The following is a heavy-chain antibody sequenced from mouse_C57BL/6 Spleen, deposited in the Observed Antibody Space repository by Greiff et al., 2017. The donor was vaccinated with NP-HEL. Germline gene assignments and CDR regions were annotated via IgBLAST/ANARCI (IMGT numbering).Heavy chain of an antibody. CDR1: GFTFNTYA. CDR2: IRSKSSNYAT. Sequence: EVQVVESGGGLVQPKGSLKLSCAASGFTFNTYAMHWVRQAPGKGLEWVARIRSKSSNYATYYADSVKDRFTISRDDSQSMLYLQMNNLKTEDTAMYYCVRDVATVVARYFDVWGTGTTVTVSS. D-gene: IGHD1-1*01. J-gene: IGHJ1*03. CDR3: VRDVATVVARYFDV. V-gene: IGHV10-3*01.